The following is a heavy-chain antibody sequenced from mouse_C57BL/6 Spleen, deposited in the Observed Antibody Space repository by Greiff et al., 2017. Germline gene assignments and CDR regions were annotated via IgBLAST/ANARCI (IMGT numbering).Heavy chain of an antibody. V-gene: IGHV1-80*01. D-gene: IGHD1-1*01. CDR3: AALTTVVANWYFDV. Sequence: VQLQQSGAELVKPGASVKISCKASGYAFSSYWMNWVKQRPGKGLGWIGQIYPGDGDTNYNGKFKGKATLTADKSSSTAYMQLSSLTSEDSAVYFCAALTTVVANWYFDVWGTGTTGTVSS. CDR2: IYPGDGDT. CDR1: GYAFSSYW. J-gene: IGHJ1*03.